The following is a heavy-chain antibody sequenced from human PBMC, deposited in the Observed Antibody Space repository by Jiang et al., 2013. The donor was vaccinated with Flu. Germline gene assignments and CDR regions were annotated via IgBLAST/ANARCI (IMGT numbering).Heavy chain of an antibody. Sequence: QTLTLTCTFYWVLTQHYWNGXGLDPSAPRKGPGWLALIYWDDDIRYRPSLKSSLTITKDTSKNQVVLTMTNMDPVDTATYYCVHHPGSGLYREFDYWGQGTLVTVSS. CDR3: VHHPGSGLYREFDY. CDR2: IYWDDDI. CDR1: VLTQHYWNG. V-gene: IGHV2-5*02. D-gene: IGHD3-10*01. J-gene: IGHJ4*02.